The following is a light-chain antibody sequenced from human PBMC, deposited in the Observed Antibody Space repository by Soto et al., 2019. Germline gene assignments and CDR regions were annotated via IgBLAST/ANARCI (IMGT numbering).Light chain of an antibody. CDR1: QNIHTN. CDR2: GAS. V-gene: IGKV3-15*01. Sequence: IVMTQSPATLSVTTGERATLSCRAGQNIHTNLAWYQQKPGQAPRLLFYGASTGATGLPARFSGSGSGTEFTLTINSLQAEDWAVYYWQQYYIGQGCFGHRTVLDI. J-gene: IGKJ5*01. CDR3: QQYYIGQGC.